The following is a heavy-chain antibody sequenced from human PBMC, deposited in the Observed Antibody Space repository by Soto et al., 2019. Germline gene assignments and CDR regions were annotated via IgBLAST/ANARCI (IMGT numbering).Heavy chain of an antibody. V-gene: IGHV4-59*01. CDR2: IYYRGST. CDR1: GGSISSYY. J-gene: IGHJ3*02. Sequence: PSETLSLTCTVSGGSISSYYWSWIRQPPGKGQEWIGYIYYRGSTNYNPSLKSRVTISLDTSKNQFSLRLSSVTAADTAVYSCSRGRSDIVVVPAAMVALDIWGQGTMVTVSS. D-gene: IGHD2-2*01. CDR3: SRGRSDIVVVPAAMVALDI.